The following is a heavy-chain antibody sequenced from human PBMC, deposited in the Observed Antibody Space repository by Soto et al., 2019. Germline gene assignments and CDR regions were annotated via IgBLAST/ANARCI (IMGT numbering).Heavy chain of an antibody. CDR3: ARGDSSGFMDY. Sequence: SETLSLTCAVSGGSISSGGHSWSWIRQPPGKGLEWIGYIYHSGSTYYNPSLKSRVTISVDRSKNQFSLKLSSVTAADTAVYYCARGDSSGFMDYWGQGTLVTVSS. CDR1: GGSISSGGHS. J-gene: IGHJ4*02. V-gene: IGHV4-30-2*01. D-gene: IGHD3-22*01. CDR2: IYHSGST.